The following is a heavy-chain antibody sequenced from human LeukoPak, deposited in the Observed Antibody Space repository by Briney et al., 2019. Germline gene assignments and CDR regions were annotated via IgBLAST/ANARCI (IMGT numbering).Heavy chain of an antibody. CDR1: GGSFSGYY. D-gene: IGHD6-13*01. V-gene: IGHV4-34*01. CDR3: ARYNRYLTFQIAAAGTPWFDP. J-gene: IGHJ5*02. CDR2: INHSGST. Sequence: PSETLSLTCAVYGGSFSGYYWSWIRQPPGKGLEWIGEINHSGSTNYNPSLKSRVTISVDTSKNQSSLKLSSVTAADTAVYYCARYNRYLTFQIAAAGTPWFDPWGQGTLVTVSS.